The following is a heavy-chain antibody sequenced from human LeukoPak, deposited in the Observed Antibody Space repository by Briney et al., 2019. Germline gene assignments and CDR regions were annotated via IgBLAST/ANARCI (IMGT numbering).Heavy chain of an antibody. V-gene: IGHV4-39*07. CDR1: GDSVSSSTYY. CDR2: IFYTGDT. J-gene: IGHJ5*02. D-gene: IGHD6-13*01. Sequence: SETLSLTCSVSGDSVSSSTYYWGWIRQPPGKGLEYIATIFYTGDTYYNPSLKSRVTISVDTSKNQFSLKLSSVTAADTAVYYCARNRGSSWYGGWFDPWGQGTLVTVSS. CDR3: ARNRGSSWYGGWFDP.